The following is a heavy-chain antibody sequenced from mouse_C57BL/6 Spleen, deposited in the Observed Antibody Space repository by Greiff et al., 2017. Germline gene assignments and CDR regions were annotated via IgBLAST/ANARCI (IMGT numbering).Heavy chain of an antibody. CDR2: IYPRSGNT. CDR3: ARWDYDGEDFDG. V-gene: IGHV1-81*01. J-gene: IGHJ1*03. CDR1: GYTFTSYG. Sequence: VQLQQSGAELARPGASVKLSCKASGYTFTSYGISWVKQRTGQGLEWIGEIYPRSGNTYYNEKFKGKATLTADKSSSTAYMELRSLTSEDSAVYFCARWDYDGEDFDGWGTGTTVTVSS. D-gene: IGHD2-4*01.